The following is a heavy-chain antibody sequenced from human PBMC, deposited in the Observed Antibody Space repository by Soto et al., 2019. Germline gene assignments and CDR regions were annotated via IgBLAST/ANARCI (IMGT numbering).Heavy chain of an antibody. V-gene: IGHV1-18*01. CDR2: ISAYNGNT. J-gene: IGHJ3*02. Sequence: ASVKVSYNASGYTFTSYGISWVRQAPGQGLEWMGWISAYNGNTNYAQKLQGRVTMTTDTSTSTAYMELRSLRSDDTAVFFCVRDRDGIAVAGTSLGNSDIWGQGTMVTVSS. D-gene: IGHD6-19*01. CDR3: VRDRDGIAVAGTSLGNSDI. CDR1: GYTFTSYG.